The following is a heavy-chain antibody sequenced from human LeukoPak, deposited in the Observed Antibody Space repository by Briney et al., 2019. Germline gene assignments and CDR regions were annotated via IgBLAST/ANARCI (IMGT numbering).Heavy chain of an antibody. Sequence: RASETLSLTCAVSGYSISSGYYWGWIRQPPGKGLEWIGSIYHSGSTYYNPSLKSRVTISVDTSKNQFSLKLSSVTAADTAVYYCARNYYDSSDYFDPWGQGALVTVSS. CDR1: GYSISSGYY. V-gene: IGHV4-38-2*01. D-gene: IGHD3-22*01. CDR2: IYHSGST. CDR3: ARNYYDSSDYFDP. J-gene: IGHJ5*02.